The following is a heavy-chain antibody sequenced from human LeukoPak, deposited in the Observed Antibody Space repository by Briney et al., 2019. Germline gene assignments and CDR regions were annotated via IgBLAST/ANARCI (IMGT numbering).Heavy chain of an antibody. V-gene: IGHV3-48*01. Sequence: PGGSLRLSCAASGFTFSNYAMNWVRQAPGKGLEWVSHISRSTSSIYYTDSVKGRFTISRDNAKNSLYLQLNSLRADDTAVYYCARRSGSYDYWGQGTLVIVSS. D-gene: IGHD1-26*01. J-gene: IGHJ4*02. CDR3: ARRSGSYDY. CDR2: ISRSTSSI. CDR1: GFTFSNYA.